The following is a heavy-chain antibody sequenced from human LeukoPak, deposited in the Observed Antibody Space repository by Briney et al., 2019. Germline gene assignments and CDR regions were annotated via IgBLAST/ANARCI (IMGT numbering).Heavy chain of an antibody. J-gene: IGHJ5*02. V-gene: IGHV4-59*08. CDR3: ARASSIAAAGMERWFDP. CDR2: ISYNGDT. Sequence: SETLSLTCTVSGGSITGYYWSWFRQAPGKGLEWIAYISYNGDTNYNPSLKSRVTISVDTSKNQFSLKLSSVTAADTAVYYCARASSIAAAGMERWFDPWGQGTLVTVSS. D-gene: IGHD6-13*01. CDR1: GGSITGYY.